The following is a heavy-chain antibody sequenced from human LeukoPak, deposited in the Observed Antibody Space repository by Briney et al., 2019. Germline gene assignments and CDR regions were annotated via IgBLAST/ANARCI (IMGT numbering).Heavy chain of an antibody. Sequence: GGSLRLSCVASGFTFSSYAMTWVRRAPGKGLAWVSSISKSDGSTYYADSVKGRFTISRDNSKNTVYLHMDSLRVEDTAIYYCARGALIPDFRGQGTLGTVSS. CDR3: ARGALIPDF. CDR1: GFTFSSYA. CDR2: ISKSDGST. V-gene: IGHV3-23*01. J-gene: IGHJ4*02. D-gene: IGHD2-21*01.